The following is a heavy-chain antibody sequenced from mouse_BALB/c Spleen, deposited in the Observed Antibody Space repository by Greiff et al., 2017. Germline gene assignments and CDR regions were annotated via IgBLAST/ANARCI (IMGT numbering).Heavy chain of an antibody. CDR2: ISSGSSTI. CDR3: ARGDYSMDY. CDR1: GFTFSSFG. V-gene: IGHV5-17*02. Sequence: EVMLVESGGGLVQPGGSRKLSCAASGFTFSSFGMHWVRQAPEKGLEWVAYISSGSSTIYYADTVKGRFTISRDNHKNTLFLQMTSLRSEDTAMYYCARGDYSMDYWGQGTSVTVSA. J-gene: IGHJ4*01.